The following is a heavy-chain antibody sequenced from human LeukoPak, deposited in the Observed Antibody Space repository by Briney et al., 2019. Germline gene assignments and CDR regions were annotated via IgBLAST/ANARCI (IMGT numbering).Heavy chain of an antibody. CDR1: GGSISSYY. J-gene: IGHJ6*02. D-gene: IGHD6-25*01. CDR3: ARDTYSSGLYYYYGMDV. Sequence: SETLSLTCTVSGGSISSYYWSWVRQPPGKGLEWIGYIYYSGSTNYNPSLKSRVTISVDTSKNQFSLKLSSVTAADTAVYYCARDTYSSGLYYYYGMDVWGQGTTVTVSS. CDR2: IYYSGST. V-gene: IGHV4-59*01.